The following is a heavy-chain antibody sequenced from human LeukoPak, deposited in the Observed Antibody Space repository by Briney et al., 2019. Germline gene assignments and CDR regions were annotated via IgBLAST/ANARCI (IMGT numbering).Heavy chain of an antibody. CDR1: GFPFDSFG. J-gene: IGHJ6*03. CDR3: AKGAGYNFYYMDV. D-gene: IGHD5-24*01. Sequence: PGKSLRLSYAASGFPFDSFGMHWVRQAPGKGLEWLSLISYAGDNKYEADSVKGRFTISRDNSKNTLFLRMDSLQPDDTAMYFCAKGAGYNFYYMDVWGKGTMVSVSS. CDR2: ISYAGDNK. V-gene: IGHV3-30*18.